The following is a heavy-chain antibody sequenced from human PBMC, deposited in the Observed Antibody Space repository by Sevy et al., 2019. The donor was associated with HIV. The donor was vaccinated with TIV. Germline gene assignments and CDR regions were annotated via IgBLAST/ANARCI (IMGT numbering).Heavy chain of an antibody. V-gene: IGHV3-74*01. CDR2: VNSDGYWT. CDR1: GITFNSDY. CDR3: GRGSSGVVSA. J-gene: IGHJ5*02. D-gene: IGHD2-8*02. Sequence: GGSLRLSCAASGITFNSDYMHWVRQAPGKGLVWVSHVNSDGYWTGYADSVKGRFTISRDNAKNTLSLEMRSLTVGDTAVYYCGRGSSGVVSAWGQGTLVTVSS.